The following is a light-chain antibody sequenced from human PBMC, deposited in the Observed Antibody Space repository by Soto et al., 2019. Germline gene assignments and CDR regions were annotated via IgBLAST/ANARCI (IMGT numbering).Light chain of an antibody. CDR2: AAS. Sequence: DIPMTQSPSSLSASVGDRVTITCRASQSISSYLNWYQQKPGKAPKLLIYAASSLQSGVPSRFSGSGSGTDFTLAISCLHPEDFATYYCQQSYSTPFTFGPGTKVDIK. V-gene: IGKV1-39*01. CDR1: QSISSY. J-gene: IGKJ3*01. CDR3: QQSYSTPFT.